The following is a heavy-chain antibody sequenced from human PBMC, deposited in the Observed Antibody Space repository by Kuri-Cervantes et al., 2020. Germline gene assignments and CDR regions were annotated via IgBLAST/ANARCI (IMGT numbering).Heavy chain of an antibody. CDR3: ASTKRGSNAFDV. CDR1: GFTFSSYG. CDR2: ISYDGSNK. V-gene: IGHV3-30*03. D-gene: IGHD2-8*01. Sequence: GGSLRLSCAASGFTFSSYGMHWVRQAPGKGLEWVAVISYDGSNKYYADSVKGRFTISRDNAKNTLYLQMNSLRAEDTAVYYCASTKRGSNAFDVWGQGTMVTVSS. J-gene: IGHJ3*01.